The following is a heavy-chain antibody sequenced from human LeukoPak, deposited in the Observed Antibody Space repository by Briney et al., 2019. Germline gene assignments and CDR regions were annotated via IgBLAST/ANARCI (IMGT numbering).Heavy chain of an antibody. Sequence: GGSLRLSCAASGFTFSSYDMNWVRQAPGKGPEWVSSISGSRNYIYYADSIKGRFTISRDNSKNTLYLQMNSLRAEDTAVYYCARPYQTGVDYLDYWGQGTLVTVSS. CDR3: ARPYQTGVDYLDY. CDR1: GFTFSSYD. D-gene: IGHD2-2*01. V-gene: IGHV3-21*01. J-gene: IGHJ4*02. CDR2: ISGSRNYI.